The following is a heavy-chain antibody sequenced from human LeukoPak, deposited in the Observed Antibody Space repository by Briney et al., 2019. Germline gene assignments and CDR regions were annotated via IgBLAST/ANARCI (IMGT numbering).Heavy chain of an antibody. CDR3: ARVFARGGEISGSYYYY. CDR1: GGTFSSYA. V-gene: IGHV1-69*05. CDR2: IIPMFNTA. D-gene: IGHD1-26*01. J-gene: IGHJ4*02. Sequence: SVKVSCKASGGTFSSYAVSWVRQAPGQGLEWMGGIIPMFNTADYAQKFQGRVTVTTEESTSTVYMELSSLGSEDTAMYYCARVFARGGEISGSYYYYWGQGTLVTVSS.